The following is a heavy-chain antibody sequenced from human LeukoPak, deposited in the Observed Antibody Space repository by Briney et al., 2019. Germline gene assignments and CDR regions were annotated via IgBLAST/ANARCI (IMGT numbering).Heavy chain of an antibody. CDR2: ISAYNGNT. D-gene: IGHD3-22*01. J-gene: IGHJ4*02. V-gene: IGHV1-18*04. Sequence: ASVKVSCKASGYTFTGYYMHWVRQAPGQGLEWMGWISAYNGNTNYAQKLQGRVTMTTDTSTSTAYMELRSLRSDDTAVYYCARCTDYYDSSGYDLDYWGQGTLVTVSS. CDR1: GYTFTGYY. CDR3: ARCTDYYDSSGYDLDY.